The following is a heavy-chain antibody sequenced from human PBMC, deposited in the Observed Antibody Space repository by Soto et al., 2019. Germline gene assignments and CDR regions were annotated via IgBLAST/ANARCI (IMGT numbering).Heavy chain of an antibody. J-gene: IGHJ4*02. D-gene: IGHD6-19*01. Sequence: SETLSLTCSVSGGSISSYYWSWIRQPAGKGLEWIGLIYTSGSTNYNPSLKSRVTMSVDTSKNQFSLKLSSVTAADTAVYYCARDRKDSSGWYYFDYWGQGTLVTVYS. CDR2: IYTSGST. CDR3: ARDRKDSSGWYYFDY. V-gene: IGHV4-4*07. CDR1: GGSISSYY.